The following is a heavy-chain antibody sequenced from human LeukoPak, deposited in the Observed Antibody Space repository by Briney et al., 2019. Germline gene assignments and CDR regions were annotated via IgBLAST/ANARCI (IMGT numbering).Heavy chain of an antibody. Sequence: SETLSLTWTVSGGSISSSSYYWGWIRQPPGKGLEWIGSIYYSGSTYYNPSLKSRVTISVDTSKNQFSLKLSSVTAADTAVYYCARCNGDFSYYFDYWGQGTLVTVSS. CDR2: IYYSGST. CDR1: GGSISSSSYY. D-gene: IGHD4-17*01. V-gene: IGHV4-39*01. CDR3: ARCNGDFSYYFDY. J-gene: IGHJ4*02.